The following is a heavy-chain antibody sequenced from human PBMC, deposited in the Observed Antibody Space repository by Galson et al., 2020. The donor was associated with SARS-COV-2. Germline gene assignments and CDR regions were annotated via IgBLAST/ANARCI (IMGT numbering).Heavy chain of an antibody. CDR2: ISGSGGSI. CDR1: GFTFNNYA. V-gene: IGHV3-23*01. Sequence: TGGSLRLSCAASGFTFNNYAMIWVRQAPGKGLEWVSAISGSGGSIYYSDSVKGRFTMSRDNSKNTVYLEMYSLRAEDTAVYFCARQVGPDYWGQGTLVTVSS. CDR3: ARQVGPDY. J-gene: IGHJ4*02.